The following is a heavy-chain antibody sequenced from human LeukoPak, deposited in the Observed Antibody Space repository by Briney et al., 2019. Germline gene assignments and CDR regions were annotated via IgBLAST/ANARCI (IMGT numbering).Heavy chain of an antibody. V-gene: IGHV4-38-2*02. Sequence: SETLSLTCTVSGYSISSGYYWGWIRQPPGKGLEWIGSIYHSGSTYYNPSLKSRVTISVDTSKNQFSLILSSVTAADTAVYYCARLARRGFDYWGQGTLVTVSS. J-gene: IGHJ4*02. CDR3: ARLARRGFDY. CDR2: IYHSGST. D-gene: IGHD1-14*01. CDR1: GYSISSGYY.